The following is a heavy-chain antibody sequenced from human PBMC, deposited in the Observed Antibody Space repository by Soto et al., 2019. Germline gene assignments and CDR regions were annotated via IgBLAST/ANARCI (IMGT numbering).Heavy chain of an antibody. Sequence: GGSLRLSCSASGFTFSEYSMHWVRQAPGKGLQYVSTISSDGDITYYADSVKGRFTISRDNSKNTLYLQMNSLRPEDTAVYYCVNVSPFHDIWAGYYSTNFFDPWGQGTLVTVSS. V-gene: IGHV3-64D*06. J-gene: IGHJ5*02. CDR3: VNVSPFHDIWAGYYSTNFFDP. D-gene: IGHD3-9*01. CDR2: ISSDGDIT. CDR1: GFTFSEYS.